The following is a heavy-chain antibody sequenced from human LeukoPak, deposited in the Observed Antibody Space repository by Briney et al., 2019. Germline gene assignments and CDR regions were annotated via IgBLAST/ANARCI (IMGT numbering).Heavy chain of an antibody. Sequence: HPGGSLRLSCAASGFTFSSHWMTWVRQAPGKGLEWVANIKEDGSKKNYVDSVKGRFTISRDNAKNSLYLQMSGLRAEDTALYYCARDRDDILTGGGFDYWGQGTLVTVSS. CDR1: GFTFSSHW. D-gene: IGHD3-9*01. CDR2: IKEDGSKK. J-gene: IGHJ4*02. V-gene: IGHV3-7*03. CDR3: ARDRDDILTGGGFDY.